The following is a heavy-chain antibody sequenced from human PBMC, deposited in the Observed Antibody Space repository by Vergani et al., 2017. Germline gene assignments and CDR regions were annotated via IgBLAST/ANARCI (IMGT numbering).Heavy chain of an antibody. Sequence: EVQLVQSGAEVKKPGESLKISCKGSGYSFTSYWIGWVRQLPGKGLEWMGIIYPGDSDTRYSTSFQGQVTISADKSISTAYLQWSSLKASDTAMYYCARPNTGEYSSGWYHDAFDNWGQGTMVTVSS. CDR1: GYSFTSYW. D-gene: IGHD6-19*01. J-gene: IGHJ3*02. CDR3: ARPNTGEYSSGWYHDAFDN. CDR2: IYPGDSDT. V-gene: IGHV5-51*01.